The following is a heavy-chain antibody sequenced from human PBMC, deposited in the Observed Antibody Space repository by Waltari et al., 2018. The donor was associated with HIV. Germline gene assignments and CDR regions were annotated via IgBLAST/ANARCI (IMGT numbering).Heavy chain of an antibody. Sequence: EVQLVDSGGGLVQPGSSLRLSCAGSGIAIDDYAMHWVRQRPGKGLEWVSAISYNSGSAAYADSGRGRFTVSRDNSKNSVYLQMDSLRPEDTAFYFCAKDHGGYWRRDDIYFDVWGRGTKVTVSS. CDR1: GIAIDDYA. V-gene: IGHV3-9*01. CDR2: ISYNSGSA. CDR3: AKDHGGYWRRDDIYFDV. D-gene: IGHD3-22*01. J-gene: IGHJ3*01.